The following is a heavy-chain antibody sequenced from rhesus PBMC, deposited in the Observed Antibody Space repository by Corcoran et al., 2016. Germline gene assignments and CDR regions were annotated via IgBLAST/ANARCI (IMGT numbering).Heavy chain of an antibody. CDR2: ITYSGRT. CDR1: GYSFRSGYS. V-gene: IGHV4-122*02. J-gene: IGHJ4*01. CDR3: ARGSLAADFFDY. D-gene: IGHD6-25*01. Sequence: QVQLQESGPGLVTPSETLSLTCAVSGYSFRSGYSCRLFRQPPGKGLEWIGYITYSGRTSYNPSLKSRVTISRDTSKNQFSLKLSSVTAADTAVYYCARGSLAADFFDYWGQGVLVTVSS.